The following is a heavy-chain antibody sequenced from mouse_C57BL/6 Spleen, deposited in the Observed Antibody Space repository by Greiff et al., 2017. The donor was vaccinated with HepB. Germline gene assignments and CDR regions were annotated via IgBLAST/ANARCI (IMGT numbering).Heavy chain of an antibody. V-gene: IGHV1-85*01. Sequence: QVQLKQSGPELVKPGASVKLSCKASGYTFTSYDINWVKQRPGQGLEWIGWIYPRDGSTKYNEKFKGKATLTVDTSSSTAYMELHSLTSEDSAVYFCARKGIYYYGSRYFDYWGQGTTLTVSS. CDR1: GYTFTSYD. D-gene: IGHD1-1*01. CDR2: IYPRDGST. CDR3: ARKGIYYYGSRYFDY. J-gene: IGHJ2*01.